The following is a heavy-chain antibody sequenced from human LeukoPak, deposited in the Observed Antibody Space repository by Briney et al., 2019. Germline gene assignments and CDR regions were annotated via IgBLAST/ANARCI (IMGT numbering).Heavy chain of an antibody. V-gene: IGHV4-61*02. CDR1: GGSISSGSYF. CDR2: IYTSGST. Sequence: SETLSLTCTVSGGSISSGSYFWSWIRQPAGKGLEWIGRIYTSGSTNYSPSLKSRVTISVDTSRDQFSLNLTSVTAADTAMYYCARASEDYYYYYMDVWGKGTTVTISS. CDR3: ARASEDYYYYYMDV. J-gene: IGHJ6*03. D-gene: IGHD1-14*01.